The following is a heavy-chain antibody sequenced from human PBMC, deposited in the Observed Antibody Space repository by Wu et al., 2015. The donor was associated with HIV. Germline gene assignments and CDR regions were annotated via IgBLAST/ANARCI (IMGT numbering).Heavy chain of an antibody. V-gene: IGHV1-2*02. CDR3: ARDRITMVRGAFYYYYGMDV. J-gene: IGHJ6*02. Sequence: QVQLVQSGAEVKKPGASVKVSCKASGYTFTGYYMHWVRQAPGQGLEWMGWINPNSGGTNYAQKFQGRVTMTRDTSISTAYMELSRLRSDDTAVYYCARDRITMVRGAFYYYYGMDVWGQGTTVTVSS. CDR1: GYTFTGYY. D-gene: IGHD3-10*01. CDR2: INPNSGGT.